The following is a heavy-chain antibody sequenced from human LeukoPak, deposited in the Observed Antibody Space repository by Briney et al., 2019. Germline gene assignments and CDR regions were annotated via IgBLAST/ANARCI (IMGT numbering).Heavy chain of an antibody. CDR3: AKDSKITSADYYFDY. Sequence: HPGGSLRLSCAASGFTFSSYAMHWVRQAPGKGLEWVAVISYDGSNKYYADSVKGRFTISRDNSKNTVYLQMDSLRVEDMAVYYCAKDSKITSADYYFDYWGLGTLVTVSS. CDR2: ISYDGSNK. V-gene: IGHV3-30*04. J-gene: IGHJ4*02. D-gene: IGHD6-13*01. CDR1: GFTFSSYA.